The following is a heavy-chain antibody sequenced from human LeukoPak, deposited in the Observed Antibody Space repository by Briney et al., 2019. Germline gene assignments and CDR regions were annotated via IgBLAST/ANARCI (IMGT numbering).Heavy chain of an antibody. CDR3: ASRKLGNDY. J-gene: IGHJ4*02. D-gene: IGHD7-27*01. Sequence: PSGTLSLTCAVSGGSISSSNWWSWVRQPPGKGLEWIGEIYHSGSTNYSPPLKSRVTISADTSQNQFSLKLSSVTAADTAVYYCASRKLGNDYWGQGTLVTVSS. CDR2: IYHSGST. CDR1: GGSISSSNW. V-gene: IGHV4-4*02.